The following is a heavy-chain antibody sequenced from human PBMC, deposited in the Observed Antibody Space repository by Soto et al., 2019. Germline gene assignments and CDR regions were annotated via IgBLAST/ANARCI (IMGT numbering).Heavy chain of an antibody. CDR1: GGSISSYY. V-gene: IGHV4-59*06. D-gene: IGHD1-1*01. Sequence: PSETLSLTCTVSGGSISSYYWSWIRQPPGKGLEWIGYIYYSGSTYYNPSLKSRVTISVDTSKNQFSLKLSSVTAADTAMYYCARWPQLEPRFDYWGQGTLVTVSS. CDR2: IYYSGST. J-gene: IGHJ4*02. CDR3: ARWPQLEPRFDY.